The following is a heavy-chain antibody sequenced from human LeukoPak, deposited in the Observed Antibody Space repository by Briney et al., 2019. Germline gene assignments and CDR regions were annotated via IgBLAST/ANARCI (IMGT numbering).Heavy chain of an antibody. D-gene: IGHD4-23*01. J-gene: IGHJ4*02. CDR1: GYSISSGYY. CDR2: IYHSGST. V-gene: IGHV4-38-2*02. CDR3: ARAIGYGGNLYYFDY. Sequence: PSETLSLTCTVSGYSISSGYYWGWIRQPPGKGLGWIGSIYHSGSTYYNPSLKSRVTISVDTSKNQFSLKLSSVTAADTAVYYCARAIGYGGNLYYFDYWGQGTLVTVSS.